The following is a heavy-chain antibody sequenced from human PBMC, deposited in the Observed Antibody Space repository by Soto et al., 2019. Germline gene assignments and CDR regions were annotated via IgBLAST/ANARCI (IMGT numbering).Heavy chain of an antibody. Sequence: PGASLKISCKGSGYSFTSYWIGWVRQMPGKGLEWMGIIYPGDSDTRYSPSFQGQVTISADKSISTAYLQWSSLKASDTAMYYCARQVTTFYYYYYMDVWGKGTTVTVSS. D-gene: IGHD4-17*01. CDR2: IYPGDSDT. J-gene: IGHJ6*03. V-gene: IGHV5-51*01. CDR1: GYSFTSYW. CDR3: ARQVTTFYYYYYMDV.